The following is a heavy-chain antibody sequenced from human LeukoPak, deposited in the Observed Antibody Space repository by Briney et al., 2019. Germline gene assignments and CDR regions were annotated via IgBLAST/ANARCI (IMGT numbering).Heavy chain of an antibody. J-gene: IGHJ4*02. CDR2: INPSGGST. D-gene: IGHD1-14*01. CDR1: AYTFTSYY. V-gene: IGHV1-46*01. CDR3: ARDPYNAGDRVGYYFDY. Sequence: ASVTVSCRASAYTFTSYYMHWVRQAPGQGLEWMGIINPSGGSTSYAQKFQGRVTMTRDTSTSTVYMELSSLRSEDTAVHYCARDPYNAGDRVGYYFDYWGQGALVTVSS.